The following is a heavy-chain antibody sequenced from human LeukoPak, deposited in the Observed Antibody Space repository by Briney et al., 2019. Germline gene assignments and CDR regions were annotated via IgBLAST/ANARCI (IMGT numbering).Heavy chain of an antibody. CDR1: GFTFSNYA. D-gene: IGHD3-16*01. CDR3: ARGPSDY. V-gene: IGHV3-23*01. J-gene: IGHJ4*02. Sequence: GGSLRLSCAASGFTFSNYAMSWVRQAPGRGLEWVSAISGSSGLTYYADSVKGRFTISRDNAKNSLYLQMNSLRAEDTAVYYCARGPSDYWGQGTLVTVSS. CDR2: ISGSSGLT.